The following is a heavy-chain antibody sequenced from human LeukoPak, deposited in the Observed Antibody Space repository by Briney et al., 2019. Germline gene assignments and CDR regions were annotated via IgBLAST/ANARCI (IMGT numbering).Heavy chain of an antibody. CDR1: GFTVSSNY. CDR3: ARDDLPWGYFDY. J-gene: IGHJ4*02. CDR2: IYSGGST. Sequence: GGSLRLSCAASGFTVSSNYMSWVRQAPGKGLEWVSVIYSGGSTYYADSVKGRFTISRDNAKNSLYLQMNSLRAEDTAIYYCARDDLPWGYFDYWGQGTLVTVSS. V-gene: IGHV3-53*01. D-gene: IGHD3/OR15-3a*01.